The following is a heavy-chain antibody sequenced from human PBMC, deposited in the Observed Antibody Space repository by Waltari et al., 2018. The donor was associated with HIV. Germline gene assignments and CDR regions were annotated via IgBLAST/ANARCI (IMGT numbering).Heavy chain of an antibody. J-gene: IGHJ4*02. D-gene: IGHD1-26*01. Sequence: QVQLVQSGAEVKKPGSSVTVPCKASGGTFSSYAISWVRQAAGQGLEWMGGIIPIFGTANYAQKFQGRVTITADESTSTAYMELSSLRSEDTAVYYCARDPTRGGWESGDYWGQGTLVTVSS. CDR2: IIPIFGTA. CDR3: ARDPTRGGWESGDY. V-gene: IGHV1-69*01. CDR1: GGTFSSYA.